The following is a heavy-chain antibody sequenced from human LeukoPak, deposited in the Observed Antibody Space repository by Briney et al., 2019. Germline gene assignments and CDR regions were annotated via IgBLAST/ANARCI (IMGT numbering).Heavy chain of an antibody. J-gene: IGHJ5*02. V-gene: IGHV1-2*02. D-gene: IGHD2-2*01. Sequence: ASVKVSCKASGYTFTGYYMHWVRQAPGQGLEWMGWINPNSGGTNYAQKFQGRVTMTRDTSISTAYMELSRLRSDDTAVYYCARAGIVVVHYEDWEWFDPWAREPWSPSPQ. CDR3: ARAGIVVVHYEDWEWFDP. CDR1: GYTFTGYY. CDR2: INPNSGGT.